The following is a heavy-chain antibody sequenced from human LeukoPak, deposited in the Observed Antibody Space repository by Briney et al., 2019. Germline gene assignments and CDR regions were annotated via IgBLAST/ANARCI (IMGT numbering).Heavy chain of an antibody. V-gene: IGHV3-64*01. Sequence: QTGGTLRLSCAASGFTFSNYAMHWVRQAPGKGLEFVSAIGSIGGSSYYAKSVKGRFSISRDNSRNTVFLQMGSLRAEDMAVYYCARERSVYHYGGVLKDAFDIWGRGTMVTVSS. CDR2: IGSIGGSS. D-gene: IGHD3-10*01. J-gene: IGHJ3*02. CDR1: GFTFSNYA. CDR3: ARERSVYHYGGVLKDAFDI.